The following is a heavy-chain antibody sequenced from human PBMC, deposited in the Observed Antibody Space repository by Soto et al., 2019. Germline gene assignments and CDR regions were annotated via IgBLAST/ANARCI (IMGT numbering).Heavy chain of an antibody. V-gene: IGHV3-30*18. CDR3: AKAGQQLTNYYYYGMDV. Sequence: QVQLVESGGGVVQPGRSLRLSCAASGFTFSSYGMHWVRQAPVKGLERVAVISYDGYNKYYADSVKGTFTISRDNSKNTLYLQMNSLRAEDTAVYYCAKAGQQLTNYYYYGMDVWGQGTTVTVSS. J-gene: IGHJ6*02. D-gene: IGHD6-13*01. CDR2: ISYDGYNK. CDR1: GFTFSSYG.